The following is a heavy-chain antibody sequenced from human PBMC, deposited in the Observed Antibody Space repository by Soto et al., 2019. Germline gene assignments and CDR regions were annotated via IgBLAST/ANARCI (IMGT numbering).Heavy chain of an antibody. V-gene: IGHV3-33*01. J-gene: IGHJ4*02. CDR1: GGIFHGYG. CDR3: GRDGIGGTVFRGYLDY. CDR2: IRFDGSNE. Sequence: QEQLVESGGGVVQPGTSLRLSCAVPGGIFHGYGMHWVRQAPGKGLEWVAIIRFDGSNEEYADSVKGRFTISRDNSKNHLYLQMNTLGAEDTAVYYCGRDGIGGTVFRGYLDYWGRGTVVTVSS. D-gene: IGHD1-7*01.